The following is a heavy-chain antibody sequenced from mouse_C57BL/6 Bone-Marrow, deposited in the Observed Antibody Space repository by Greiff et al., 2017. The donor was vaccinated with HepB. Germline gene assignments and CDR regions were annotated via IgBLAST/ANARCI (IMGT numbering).Heavy chain of an antibody. D-gene: IGHD1-1*01. V-gene: IGHV1-82*01. CDR3: ARDRYYGMLFAY. J-gene: IGHJ3*01. CDR2: IYPVDGYT. CDR1: GYTFSSSW. Sequence: QVQLQQSGPELVKPGASVKISCKASGYTFSSSWMHWVKQRPGKGLEWIGRIYPVDGYTNYNEKFKGKATLTADKSSSTAYMQLSSLTSEDSAFYCCARDRYYGMLFAYRGKGAPVT.